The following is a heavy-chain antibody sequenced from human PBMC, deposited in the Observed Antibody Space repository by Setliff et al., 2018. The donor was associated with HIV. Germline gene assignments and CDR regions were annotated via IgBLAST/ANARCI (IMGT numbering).Heavy chain of an antibody. V-gene: IGHV1-2*02. CDR2: INPNSGDT. CDR3: YYCAKDKTSTWYGGIDF. Sequence: GASVKVSCKTSGYIFTDYYMHWVRQAPGQGLEWMGWINPNSGDTNYAQKFQGRVTMTRDTSITTAYMELKWLRSDDTADTAVYYCAKDKTSTWYGGIDFWGQGTLVTVPQ. J-gene: IGHJ4*02. CDR1: GYIFTDYY. D-gene: IGHD6-13*01.